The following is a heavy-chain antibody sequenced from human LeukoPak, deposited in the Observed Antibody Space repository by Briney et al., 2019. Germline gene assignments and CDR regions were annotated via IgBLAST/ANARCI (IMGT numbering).Heavy chain of an antibody. V-gene: IGHV4-34*01. J-gene: IGHJ4*02. Sequence: SETLSLTCAVYGGSFSGYYRSWIRQPPGKGLEWIGEINHSGSTNYNPSLESRVTISVDTSKNQYSLKLSSVTAADTAVYYCARGRYWGSGPIDYWGQGTLVTVSS. CDR3: ARGRYWGSGPIDY. CDR1: GGSFSGYY. D-gene: IGHD3-16*01. CDR2: INHSGST.